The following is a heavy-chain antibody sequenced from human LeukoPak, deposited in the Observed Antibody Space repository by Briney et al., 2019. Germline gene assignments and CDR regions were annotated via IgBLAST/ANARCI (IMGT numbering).Heavy chain of an antibody. CDR1: GYSISSGYY. CDR3: ARAGLSMVRGVIIDY. V-gene: IGHV4-38-2*01. Sequence: SETLSLTCAVSGYSISSGYYWGWIRQPPGKGLEWIGSIYRSGSTYYNPSLKSRVTISVDTSKNQFSLKLSSVTAADTAVYYCARAGLSMVRGVIIDYWGQGTLVTVSS. J-gene: IGHJ4*02. D-gene: IGHD3-10*01. CDR2: IYRSGST.